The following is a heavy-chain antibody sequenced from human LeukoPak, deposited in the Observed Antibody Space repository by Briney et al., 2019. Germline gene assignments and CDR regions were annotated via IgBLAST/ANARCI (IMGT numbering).Heavy chain of an antibody. CDR2: IYSDNT. D-gene: IGHD4/OR15-4a*01. CDR1: GFTVSSNS. CDR3: ARRAGAYSHPYDY. J-gene: IGHJ4*02. Sequence: GGSLRLSCTVSGFTVSSNSMSWVRQAPGKGLEWVSFIYSDNTHYSDSVKGRFTISRDNSKNTLYLQMNGLRAEDTAVYYCARRAGAYSHPYDYWGQGTLVTVSS. V-gene: IGHV3-53*01.